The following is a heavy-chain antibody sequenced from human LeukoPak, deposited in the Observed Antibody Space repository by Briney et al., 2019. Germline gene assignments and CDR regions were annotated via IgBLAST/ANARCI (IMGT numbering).Heavy chain of an antibody. D-gene: IGHD3-3*01. Sequence: GGSLRLSCVASGFTFSSYGMHWARQAPGKGLEWVAVISYDGSNKYYADSVKGRFTISRDNSKNTLYLQMNSLRAEDTAVYYCAKEERFLEWLWGGYFDYWGQGTLVTVSS. J-gene: IGHJ4*02. CDR3: AKEERFLEWLWGGYFDY. CDR1: GFTFSSYG. V-gene: IGHV3-30*18. CDR2: ISYDGSNK.